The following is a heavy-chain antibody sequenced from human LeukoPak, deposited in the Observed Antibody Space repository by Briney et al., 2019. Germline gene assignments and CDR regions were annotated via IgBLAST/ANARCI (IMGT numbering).Heavy chain of an antibody. V-gene: IGHV4-34*01. CDR2: IDHTGST. Sequence: SETLSLTCPVYGGSFTPNYYTWIRQLPGKGLEWIGEIDHTGSTNYNPSLKSRVTISVDTSLRVNSVTAADTAVYYCAKSHDPIRSGWYLLYWGQGTLVTISS. CDR3: AKSHDPIRSGWYLLY. CDR1: GGSFTPNY. J-gene: IGHJ4*02. D-gene: IGHD6-19*01.